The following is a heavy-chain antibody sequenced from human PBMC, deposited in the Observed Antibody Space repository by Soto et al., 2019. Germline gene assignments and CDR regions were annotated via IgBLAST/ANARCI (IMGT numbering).Heavy chain of an antibody. CDR1: GFTFSNYA. V-gene: IGHV3-23*04. CDR2: ISGSGGRS. J-gene: IGHJ4*01. Sequence: EVQLVDSGGGLVQPGGSLRLSCAASGFTFSNYAMTWVRQGPGKGLEWVSGISGSGGRSYYADSVKGRFTISRDNSKSTLYLQMTSLRAEDTAVYYCAKAYFVWSSEQPYYFDYWGHGTLVSVSS. CDR3: AKAYFVWSSEQPYYFDY. D-gene: IGHD3-16*01.